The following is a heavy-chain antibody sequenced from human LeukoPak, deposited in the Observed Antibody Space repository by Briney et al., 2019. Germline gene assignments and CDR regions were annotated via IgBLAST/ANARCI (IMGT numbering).Heavy chain of an antibody. CDR1: GYSFTGYY. J-gene: IGHJ6*03. CDR3: ARDYNDFWSGWLGYYYMDV. CDR2: INPNSGGT. Sequence: ASVKVSCKASGYSFTGYYIHWVRQAPGQGLEWMGWINPNSGGTNYAQKFQGRVTMTRDTSISTAYMELSRLRSDDTAVYYCARDYNDFWSGWLGYYYMDVWGKGATVTVSS. V-gene: IGHV1-2*02. D-gene: IGHD3-3*01.